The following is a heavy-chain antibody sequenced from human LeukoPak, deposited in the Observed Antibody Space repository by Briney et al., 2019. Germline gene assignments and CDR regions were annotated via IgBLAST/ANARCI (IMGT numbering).Heavy chain of an antibody. CDR1: GYSFTSYW. D-gene: IGHD2-2*01. Sequence: GESLKISCQGSGYSFTSYWISCVRQLPGKGLELMGRIDPSDSYTDYSPSFQGHVTISVDKSTSSAYLQWSSLKASDTSMYYCARPDCGGSGCYFLLYWGQGTMVTVSS. V-gene: IGHV5-10-1*01. J-gene: IGHJ4*02. CDR3: ARPDCGGSGCYFLLY. CDR2: IDPSDSYT.